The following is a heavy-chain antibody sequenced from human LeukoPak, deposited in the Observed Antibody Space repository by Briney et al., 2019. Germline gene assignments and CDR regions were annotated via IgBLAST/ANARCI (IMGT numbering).Heavy chain of an antibody. V-gene: IGHV1-69*13. CDR1: GGTFSSYA. J-gene: IGHJ6*02. CDR2: IIPIFGTA. CDR3: AASRTFWSGYSYYYGMDV. Sequence: SVKVSCKASGGTFSSYAISWERQAPGQWLEWMGGIIPIFGTANYAQKFQGRVTITADESTSTAYMELSSLRSEDTAVYYCAASRTFWSGYSYYYGMDVWGQGTTVTVSS. D-gene: IGHD3-3*01.